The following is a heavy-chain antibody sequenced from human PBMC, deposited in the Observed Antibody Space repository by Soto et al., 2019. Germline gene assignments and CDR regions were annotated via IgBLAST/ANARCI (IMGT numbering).Heavy chain of an antibody. D-gene: IGHD6-25*01. CDR1: GVSISSYNW. J-gene: IGHJ1*01. CDR2: IFHTGDT. CDR3: ARHELSGQGH. V-gene: IGHV4-4*02. Sequence: SETLSLTCAVSGVSISSYNWWSWIRQSPGKGLEWIGEIFHTGDTNYSPSLKSRVTLSVDNSKNQFSLNLTSVTAADTAIYYCARHELSGQGHWGQGTQVTASS.